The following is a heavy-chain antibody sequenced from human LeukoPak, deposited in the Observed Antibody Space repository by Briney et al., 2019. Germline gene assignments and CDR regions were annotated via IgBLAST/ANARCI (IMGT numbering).Heavy chain of an antibody. CDR2: IYYSGST. CDR3: ARSPDYGDYFDY. CDR1: GGSITTYY. D-gene: IGHD4-17*01. V-gene: IGHV4-59*01. J-gene: IGHJ4*02. Sequence: SETLSLTCTVSGGSITTYYWSWIRQPAGKGLEWIGYIYYSGSTNYNPSLKSRVTISVDTSKNQFSLKLSSVTAADTAVYYCARSPDYGDYFDYWGQGTLVTVSS.